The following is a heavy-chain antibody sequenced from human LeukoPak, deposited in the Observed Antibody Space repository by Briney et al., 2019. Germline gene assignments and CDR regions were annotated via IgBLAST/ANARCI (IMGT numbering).Heavy chain of an antibody. CDR1: GDSFSAYY. D-gene: IGHD3-10*01. CDR3: AKSNGYGLVDI. J-gene: IGHJ3*02. V-gene: IGHV4-34*01. Sequence: SETLSLTCALYGDSFSAYYWSWIRQPPGKGLEWIGEINHSGRTNYSPSLKSRVTISVDTSNKQFSLKLSSVTAADTAVYYCAKSNGYGLVDIWGQGTMVTVSS. CDR2: INHSGRT.